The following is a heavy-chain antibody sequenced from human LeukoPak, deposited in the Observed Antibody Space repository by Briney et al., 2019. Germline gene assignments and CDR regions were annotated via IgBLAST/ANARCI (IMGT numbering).Heavy chain of an antibody. Sequence: GGSLRLSCAASGFTFSSYSMNWVRQAPGKGLEWVSSISSSSSYIYYADSVKGRFTISRDNAKNSLYLQMNSLRAEDTAVYYCARDRPSSSWSIGSFFDYWGQGTLVTVSS. D-gene: IGHD6-13*01. CDR2: ISSSSSYI. CDR3: ARDRPSSSWSIGSFFDY. J-gene: IGHJ4*02. V-gene: IGHV3-21*01. CDR1: GFTFSSYS.